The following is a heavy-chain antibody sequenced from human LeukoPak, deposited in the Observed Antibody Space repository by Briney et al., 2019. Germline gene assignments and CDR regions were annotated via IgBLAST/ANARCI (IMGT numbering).Heavy chain of an antibody. J-gene: IGHJ6*02. Sequence: GGSLRLSCAATGFTFSSYAVSWVRQAPGKGLEWVSAISGSGAGTYYVDSVKGRFTISRDNSKNTLYLQMNSLRAEDTAVYYCARRLWSTFDGMDVWGQGTTVTVSS. CDR3: ARRLWSTFDGMDV. CDR2: ISGSGAGT. D-gene: IGHD5-18*01. CDR1: GFTFSSYA. V-gene: IGHV3-23*01.